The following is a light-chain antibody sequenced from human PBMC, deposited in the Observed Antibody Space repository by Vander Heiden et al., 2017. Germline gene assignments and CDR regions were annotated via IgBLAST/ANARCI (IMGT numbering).Light chain of an antibody. V-gene: IGKV1-39*01. Sequence: DIQMTQSPSSLSASVGDRVTITCRASQSISSYLNWYQQKPGKAPKLLIYAASSLQSGVPSRFSGSGSGTDFTLTISRLQPEDFATDYCQQSYSTPFTFGHGTKVDIK. CDR1: QSISSY. J-gene: IGKJ3*01. CDR3: QQSYSTPFT. CDR2: AAS.